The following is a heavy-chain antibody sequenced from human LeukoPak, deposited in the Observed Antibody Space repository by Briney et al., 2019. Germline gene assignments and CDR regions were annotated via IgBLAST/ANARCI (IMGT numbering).Heavy chain of an antibody. V-gene: IGHV3-13*01. D-gene: IGHD1-1*01. J-gene: IGHJ4*02. Sequence: PGGSLRLSCAASGFTFSDYDMHWVRQATGKGLEWVSAIGTAGDTHYTGSVKGRFTISRENAKNSLYRQMNSLRAGDTAVYYCARVAKERVGGVYYFDYWGQGTLVTVSS. CDR3: ARVAKERVGGVYYFDY. CDR1: GFTFSDYD. CDR2: IGTAGDT.